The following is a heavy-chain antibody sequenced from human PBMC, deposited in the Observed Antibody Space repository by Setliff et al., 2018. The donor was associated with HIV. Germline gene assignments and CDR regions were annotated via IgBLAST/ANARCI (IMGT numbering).Heavy chain of an antibody. J-gene: IGHJ6*03. D-gene: IGHD3-3*01. CDR1: GFTFNSYS. V-gene: IGHV3-21*01. Sequence: GALRLSCAASGFTFNSYSINWVRQAPGKGLEWVSCISSSSSYIYYADSVKGRFTISRDNAKNSLYLQMDSLRAEDTAIYYCARGREDDFWSGYYNYNYYYMDVWGKGTTVTVSS. CDR3: ARGREDDFWSGYYNYNYYYMDV. CDR2: ISSSSSYI.